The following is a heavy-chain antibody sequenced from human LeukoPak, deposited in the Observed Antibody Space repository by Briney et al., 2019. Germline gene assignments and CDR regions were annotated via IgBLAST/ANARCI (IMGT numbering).Heavy chain of an antibody. V-gene: IGHV6-1*01. CDR1: GDSVSSNSVT. J-gene: IGHJ5*02. Sequence: SQTLSLTCAISGDSVSSNSVTWNWIRQSPSRGLEWLGRTYYRSAWYNDYAVSVRGRITVNPDISKNQFSLHLNSVTPEDTAVYYCARRLTQYDCFDPWGQGILVTVSS. CDR3: ARRLTQYDCFDP. CDR2: TYYRSAWYN. D-gene: IGHD2-2*01.